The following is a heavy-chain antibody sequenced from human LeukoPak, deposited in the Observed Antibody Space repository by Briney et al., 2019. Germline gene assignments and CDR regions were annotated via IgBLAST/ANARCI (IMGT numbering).Heavy chain of an antibody. J-gene: IGHJ5*02. CDR1: GYTFTSYA. Sequence: ASVKVSCKASGYTFTSYAISWVRQAPGQGLEWMGGIIPIFGTANYAQKFQGRVTITADKSTSTAYMELSSLRSEDTAVYYCARDATDGYSYGTPPYNWFDPWGQGTLVTVSS. CDR3: ARDATDGYSYGTPPYNWFDP. V-gene: IGHV1-69*06. CDR2: IIPIFGTA. D-gene: IGHD5-18*01.